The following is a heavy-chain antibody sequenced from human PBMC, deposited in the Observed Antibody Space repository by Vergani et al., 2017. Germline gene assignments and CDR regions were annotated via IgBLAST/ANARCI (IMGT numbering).Heavy chain of an antibody. Sequence: EVQLVQSGAEVKKPGESLKISCKGSGYSFTSYWIGWVRQMPGKGLEWMGIIYPGDSDTRYSPSFQGQVTISADKSISTAYLQSSSLKASETAMYYCARTLAVAGTGYGVWYFDLWGRGTLVTVSS. V-gene: IGHV5-51*01. J-gene: IGHJ2*01. CDR1: GYSFTSYW. D-gene: IGHD6-19*01. CDR3: ARTLAVAGTGYGVWYFDL. CDR2: IYPGDSDT.